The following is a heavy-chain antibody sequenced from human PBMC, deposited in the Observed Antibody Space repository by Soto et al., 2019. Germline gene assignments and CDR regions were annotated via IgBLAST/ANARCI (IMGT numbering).Heavy chain of an antibody. Sequence: QVHLVQSGAEVRKPGASVKVSCKASGYSFTTYGFSWVRQAPGQGLEWMGWINVYTGDTIYTQKLQGRVTMTTDTSTNTAYMELRSLTSDDTAVYYCARKGAVSGYSQYYLDYWGQGTLVTVSS. CDR2: INVYTGDT. CDR1: GYSFTTYG. D-gene: IGHD3-3*01. CDR3: ARKGAVSGYSQYYLDY. V-gene: IGHV1-18*01. J-gene: IGHJ4*02.